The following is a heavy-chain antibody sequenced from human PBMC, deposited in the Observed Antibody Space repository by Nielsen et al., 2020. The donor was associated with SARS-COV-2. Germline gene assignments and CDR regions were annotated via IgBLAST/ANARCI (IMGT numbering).Heavy chain of an antibody. CDR3: ARVDFWRGYDAFDI. Sequence: SETLSLTCVVSGDSISSTNWWGWVRQAPGKGLEWIGEVYHTGSANYNPSLKSRVTISVDKSKSQFSLHLSSVTAADTALYYCARVDFWRGYDAFDIWGQGTMVTVSS. CDR2: VYHTGSA. J-gene: IGHJ3*02. CDR1: GDSISSTNW. V-gene: IGHV4/OR15-8*01. D-gene: IGHD3-3*01.